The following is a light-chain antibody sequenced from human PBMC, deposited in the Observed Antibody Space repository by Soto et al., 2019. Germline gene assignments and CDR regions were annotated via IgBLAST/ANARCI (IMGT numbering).Light chain of an antibody. CDR3: SSYTSSSTLLYV. CDR2: EVS. V-gene: IGLV2-14*01. CDR1: ISDVGGYNY. J-gene: IGLJ1*01. Sequence: QSALTQPASVSGSPGQSITISCTGTISDVGGYNYVSWYQQHPGKAPKLMIYEVSNRPSGVSNRFSGSKSDNTASLTISGLQAEDEADYYCSSYTSSSTLLYVFGTGTKLTVL.